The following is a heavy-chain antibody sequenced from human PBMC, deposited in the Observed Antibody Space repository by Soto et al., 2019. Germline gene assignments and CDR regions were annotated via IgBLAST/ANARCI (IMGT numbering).Heavy chain of an antibody. CDR1: GFSLATYP. V-gene: IGHV3-48*02. CDR3: AKGPHTNVGWPYYFES. Sequence: GGSLKLYGVASGFSLATYPMNWFRQTPGKGLEWISYSSPRGDTIYYADSVEGRFTISRDNARDSLSLHMSSLRDEDSALYYCAKGPHTNVGWPYYFESWGQGVPVTV. CDR2: SSPRGDTI. J-gene: IGHJ4*02. D-gene: IGHD6-19*01.